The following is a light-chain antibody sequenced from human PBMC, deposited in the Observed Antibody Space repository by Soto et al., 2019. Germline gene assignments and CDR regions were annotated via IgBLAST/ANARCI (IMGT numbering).Light chain of an antibody. V-gene: IGKV3-15*01. CDR3: QLYNKWPPYT. Sequence: EIVMTQSPANLSVSPGERATLSCRASQSVSSNLAWYQQKPGQGPRLLIYGASTRATSIPARFSGSGSGTEFTLTINSLQSDDFAVYYCQLYNKWPPYTFGQGTKLEIK. CDR2: GAS. CDR1: QSVSSN. J-gene: IGKJ2*01.